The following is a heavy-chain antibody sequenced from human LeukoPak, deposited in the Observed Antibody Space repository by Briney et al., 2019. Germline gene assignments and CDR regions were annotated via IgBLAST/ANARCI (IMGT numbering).Heavy chain of an antibody. Sequence: PSGTLSLTCDVSGGSITQTNYWTWLRQPPGKGLEWIGEVNLQGGTNYNPSLLRRVAISVDTSANHVSLQMTSVTAAATALYYCSRAGGSYRPLAYSGQGTLVTVSS. V-gene: IGHV4-4*02. CDR3: SRAGGSYRPLAY. CDR1: GGSITQTNY. D-gene: IGHD1-26*01. J-gene: IGHJ4*02. CDR2: VNLQGGT.